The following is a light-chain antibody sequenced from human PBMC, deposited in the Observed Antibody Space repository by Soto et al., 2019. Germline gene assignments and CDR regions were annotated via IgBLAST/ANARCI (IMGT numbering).Light chain of an antibody. CDR3: SSYTSSSTRV. CDR1: SSDVGSYDL. V-gene: IGLV2-14*02. Sequence: QSALTQPASVSGSPGQSITISCTGTSSDVGSYDLVSWYRQYPGKAPKLMIYEDSERPSGVSNRFSGSKSGNTASLTIYGLQAEDEADYYCSSYTSSSTRVFGTGTKVTVL. CDR2: EDS. J-gene: IGLJ1*01.